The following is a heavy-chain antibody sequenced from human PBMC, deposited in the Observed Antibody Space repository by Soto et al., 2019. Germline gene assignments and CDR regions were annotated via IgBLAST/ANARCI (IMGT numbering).Heavy chain of an antibody. CDR3: AKDKGAARPLYFDS. D-gene: IGHD6-6*01. J-gene: IGHJ4*02. CDR1: GFTFSSYT. V-gene: IGHV3-23*01. Sequence: EVQLLESGGGLVQPGGSLRLSCAAPGFTFSSYTMTWVRQAPGKGLEWVSAIGASGGGAYYADSVKGRFTISGDNSKNTLYLQMNSLRAEDTAIYYCAKDKGAARPLYFDSWGQGTLVTVSS. CDR2: IGASGGGA.